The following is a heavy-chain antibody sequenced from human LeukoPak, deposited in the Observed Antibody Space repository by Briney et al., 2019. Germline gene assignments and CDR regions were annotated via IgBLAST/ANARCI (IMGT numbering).Heavy chain of an antibody. CDR2: ISYDASDR. D-gene: IGHD3-3*01. CDR3: AKDMPYDFWSGYYEERSDAFDI. CDR1: GYTLTTFA. J-gene: IGHJ3*02. Sequence: PSRTLTLSCAPSGYTLTTFAINWVRHAPGNGPVSLTFISYDASDRYYADSVKGRFTISRDNSKDTAYLQMNSLSTEDTALYYCAKDMPYDFWSGYYEERSDAFDIWGQGTMVTVSS. V-gene: IGHV3-30*18.